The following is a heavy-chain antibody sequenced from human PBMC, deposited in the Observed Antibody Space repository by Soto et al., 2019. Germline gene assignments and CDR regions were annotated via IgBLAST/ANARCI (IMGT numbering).Heavy chain of an antibody. V-gene: IGHV1-69*02. CDR1: GGTFSSYT. Sequence: QVQLVQSGAEVKKPGSSVKVSCKASGGTFSSYTISWVRQAPGQGLEWMGMIIPILGIANYAQKFQGRVTITADKSTSTAYMELSSLRSEDTAVYYCARNYYGDDAFDIWGQGTMVTVSS. D-gene: IGHD4-17*01. CDR2: IIPILGIA. CDR3: ARNYYGDDAFDI. J-gene: IGHJ3*02.